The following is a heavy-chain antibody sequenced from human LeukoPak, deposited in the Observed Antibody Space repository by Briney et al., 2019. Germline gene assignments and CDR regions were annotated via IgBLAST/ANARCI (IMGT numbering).Heavy chain of an antibody. CDR3: ARDSHYYDSSGLDWFDP. J-gene: IGHJ5*02. CDR2: ISSSSSTI. D-gene: IGHD3-22*01. V-gene: IGHV3-48*01. CDR1: GFTFSSFA. Sequence: PGGSLRLSCAASGFTFSSFAMSWVRQAPGKGLEWVSYISSSSSTIYYADSVKGRFTISRDNAKNSLYLQMNSLRAEDTAVYYCARDSHYYDSSGLDWFDPWGQGTLVTVSS.